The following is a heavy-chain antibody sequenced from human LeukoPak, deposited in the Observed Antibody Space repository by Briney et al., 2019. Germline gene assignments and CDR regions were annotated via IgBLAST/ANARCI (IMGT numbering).Heavy chain of an antibody. CDR2: IHHSGIT. J-gene: IGHJ4*02. CDR1: GYSISSGYY. CDR3: ARGDRNWNYYDY. D-gene: IGHD1-1*01. V-gene: IGHV4-38-2*02. Sequence: PSETLSLTCTVSGYSISSGYYWGCIWQPPGKGLEWIGSIHHSGITYYNPSLKSRVSISVDTSKNQFSLKLNSVTAADTAVYYCARGDRNWNYYDYWGQGTLVTVSS.